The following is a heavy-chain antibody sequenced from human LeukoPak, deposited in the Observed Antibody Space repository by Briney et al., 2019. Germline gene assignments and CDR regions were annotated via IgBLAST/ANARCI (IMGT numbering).Heavy chain of an antibody. V-gene: IGHV1-69*04. CDR2: IIPILGIA. D-gene: IGHD6-13*01. CDR3: ARSGSIAAAGYYYYGMDV. CDR1: GGTFSSYA. Sequence: ASVKVSCKASGGTFSSYAISWVRQAPGQGLEWMGRIIPILGIANYARKFQGRVTITADKSTSTAYMELSSLRSKDTAVYYCARSGSIAAAGYYYYGMDVWGQGTTVTVSS. J-gene: IGHJ6*02.